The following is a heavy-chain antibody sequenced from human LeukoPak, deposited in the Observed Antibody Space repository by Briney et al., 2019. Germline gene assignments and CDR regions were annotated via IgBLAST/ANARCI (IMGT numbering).Heavy chain of an antibody. V-gene: IGHV3-48*03. CDR2: ISSSGITI. CDR1: GFTFSIYE. Sequence: PGGSLRLSCAGSGFTFSIYEMNWVRQAPRKGLVWVSYISSSGITIYYADSVKGRFTISRDNAKYSLYLQMTSLRADDTAVYYCAGVGWSDMDVWGKGTTVTIS. J-gene: IGHJ6*03. D-gene: IGHD6-19*01. CDR3: AGVGWSDMDV.